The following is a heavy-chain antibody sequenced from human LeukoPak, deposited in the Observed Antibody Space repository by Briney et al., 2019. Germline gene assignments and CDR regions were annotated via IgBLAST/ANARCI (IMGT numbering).Heavy chain of an antibody. CDR2: LYYSGST. V-gene: IGHV4-59*12. J-gene: IGHJ4*02. Sequence: SQTLSLTCTVSGGFIRSSYWSWIREPPGKGLVWRGYLYYSGSTKYNPYLKSPVTISVDTSHKQFSHKLGSVNASDTAVYHLARVSVSGYGYYYFDYWGQGTLVTVSS. CDR1: GGFIRSSY. CDR3: ARVSVSGYGYYYFDY. D-gene: IGHD5-12*01.